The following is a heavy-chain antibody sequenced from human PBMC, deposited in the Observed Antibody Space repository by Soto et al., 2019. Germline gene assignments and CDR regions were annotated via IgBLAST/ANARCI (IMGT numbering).Heavy chain of an antibody. D-gene: IGHD5-12*01. CDR3: ATDGPSNSGNLYAFDI. V-gene: IGHV1-18*04. CDR1: GYTLTNYG. J-gene: IGHJ3*02. Sequence: ASVKVSCKASGYTLTNYGVTWVRQAPGQGLEWLGRVTPYKADTNSAQNLQGRVTMATDTSTNTAYLELRSLRSDDTAVYFCATDGPSNSGNLYAFDIWGQGTMVTVS. CDR2: VTPYKADT.